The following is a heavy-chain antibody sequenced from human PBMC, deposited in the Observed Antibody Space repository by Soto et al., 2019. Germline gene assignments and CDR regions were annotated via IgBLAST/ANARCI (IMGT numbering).Heavy chain of an antibody. Sequence: EVHLVESGGGLVRPGESLRLSCAASGFTFTNFRMSWLRQAPGKGLEWVANIKQDGSETRYVDSVKGRFTISRDNAKNSLFLQMNSRRAEDTAIYYCARSYGTGFLSGYWGQGTLVTVST. V-gene: IGHV3-7*01. CDR1: GFTFTNFR. J-gene: IGHJ4*02. CDR2: IKQDGSET. D-gene: IGHD3-10*01. CDR3: ARSYGTGFLSGY.